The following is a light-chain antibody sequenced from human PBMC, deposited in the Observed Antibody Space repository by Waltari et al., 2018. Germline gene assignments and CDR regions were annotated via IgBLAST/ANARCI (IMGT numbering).Light chain of an antibody. V-gene: IGLV1-47*01. J-gene: IGLJ1*01. CDR2: GNN. CDR3: AAWDDSLSALYV. CDR1: SSNIGSNY. Sequence: QSVLTQPPSASGTPGQRVTISCSGSSSNIGSNYVYWYQQLPGTAPKLLIYGNNQRPSGVPDRLSGSKSGTSASLAISGLRSEDEADYYCAAWDDSLSALYVFGTGTKVTVL.